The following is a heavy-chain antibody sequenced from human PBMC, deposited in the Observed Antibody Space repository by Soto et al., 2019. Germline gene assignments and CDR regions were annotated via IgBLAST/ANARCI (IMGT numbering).Heavy chain of an antibody. CDR3: AGTTSHQWYYMDV. D-gene: IGHD1-7*01. V-gene: IGHV6-1*01. CDR1: GDSVSSNSAA. CDR2: TYYRSRWYN. J-gene: IGHJ6*03. Sequence: SQTLSLTCAISGDSVSSNSAAWNWIRLSPSRGLEWLARTYYRSRWYNDYAVSVRSRITVNPDTSKNQFSLQLTSVTPEDTAVYYCAGTTSHQWYYMDVWGKGTTVSVSS.